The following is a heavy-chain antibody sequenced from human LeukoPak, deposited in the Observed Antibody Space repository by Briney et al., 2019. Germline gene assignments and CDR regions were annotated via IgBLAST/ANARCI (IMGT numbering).Heavy chain of an antibody. CDR2: LNYSGST. CDR1: GGPLSRYY. Sequence: PSGTPSLTRAVSGGPLSRYYWSWIRQPTGKGLEWIGELNYSGSTNYKPSIKSRVCISVDTSKNQFSLKLSSVTAADTAVYYCARGSRSTDYYGSGSPQGYYYGMDVWGKGTTVTVSS. CDR3: ARGSRSTDYYGSGSPQGYYYGMDV. V-gene: IGHV4-34*01. J-gene: IGHJ6*04. D-gene: IGHD3-10*01.